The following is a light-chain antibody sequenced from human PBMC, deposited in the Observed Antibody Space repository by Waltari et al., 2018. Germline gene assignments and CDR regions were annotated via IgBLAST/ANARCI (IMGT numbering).Light chain of an antibody. V-gene: IGKV1-5*03. J-gene: IGKJ2*03. CDR1: QSISNY. CDR3: QQYNTYSS. Sequence: DLQVNQSPSTLASSGGDQITITCRAGQSISNYLAWYQQKPGKAPKLLIYKASSSGSGVPSRFSGSGSGTEFTLTISSLQPDDFATYYCQQYNTYSSFGQGTKLEIK. CDR2: KAS.